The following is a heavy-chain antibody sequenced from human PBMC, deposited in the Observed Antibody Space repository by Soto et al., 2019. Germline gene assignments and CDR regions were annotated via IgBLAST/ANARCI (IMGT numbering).Heavy chain of an antibody. CDR1: GFTFSSYS. CDR3: ARDLGSSWYPEYFQH. Sequence: GGSLRLSCAASGFTFSSYSMNWVRQAPGKGLEWVSYISSSSSTIYYADSVKGRFTISRDNAKNSLYLQMNSLRAEDTAVYYCARDLGSSWYPEYFQHWDQGTLVTVSS. CDR2: ISSSSSTI. V-gene: IGHV3-48*01. D-gene: IGHD6-13*01. J-gene: IGHJ1*01.